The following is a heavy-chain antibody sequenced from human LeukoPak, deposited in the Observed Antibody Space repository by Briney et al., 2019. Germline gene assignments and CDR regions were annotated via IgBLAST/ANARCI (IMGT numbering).Heavy chain of an antibody. J-gene: IGHJ4*02. D-gene: IGHD3-16*02. CDR3: ARASRLGELSLGY. CDR2: IYYSGTT. V-gene: IGHV4-31*03. CDR1: GGSITSGGHY. Sequence: SETLSLTCTVSGGSITSGGHYWSWLRQHPGKGLEWIGYIYYSGTTYYNPSLKSRVTISLGTSKNQFSLQLSSVTAADTAVYYCARASRLGELSLGYWGQGTLVTVSS.